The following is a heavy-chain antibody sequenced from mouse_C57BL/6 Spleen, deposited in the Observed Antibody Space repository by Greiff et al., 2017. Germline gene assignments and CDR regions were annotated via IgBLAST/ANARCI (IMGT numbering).Heavy chain of an antibody. CDR3: ARGGMYDYDGYFDV. Sequence: LVESGAELARPGASVKLSCKASGYTFTSYGISWVKQRTGQGLEWIGEIYPRSGNTYYNEKFKGKATLTADKSSSTAYMELRSLTSEDSAVYFCARGGMYDYDGYFDVWGTGTTVTVSS. D-gene: IGHD2-4*01. CDR2: IYPRSGNT. J-gene: IGHJ1*03. CDR1: GYTFTSYG. V-gene: IGHV1-81*01.